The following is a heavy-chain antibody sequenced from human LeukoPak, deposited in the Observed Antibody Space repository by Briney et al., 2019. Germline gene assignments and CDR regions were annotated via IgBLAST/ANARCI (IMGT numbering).Heavy chain of an antibody. D-gene: IGHD2-2*01. V-gene: IGHV4-61*02. J-gene: IGHJ5*02. CDR2: IYTSGST. CDR3: ARYCSSTSCYPWFDP. Sequence: PSETLSLTCTVSGGSISSGSYYWSWIRQPAGKGLEWIGRIYTSGSTNYNPSLKSRVTISVDTSKNQFSLKLSSVTAADTAVYDCARYCSSTSCYPWFDPWGQGTLVTVSS. CDR1: GGSISSGSYY.